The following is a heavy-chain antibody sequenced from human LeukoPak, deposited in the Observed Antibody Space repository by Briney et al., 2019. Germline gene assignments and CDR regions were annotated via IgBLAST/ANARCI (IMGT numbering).Heavy chain of an antibody. CDR2: ISGSGGST. D-gene: IGHD5-18*01. CDR1: GITFSSYG. J-gene: IGHJ6*03. Sequence: GGTLRLSCAASGITFSSYGMSWVRQAPGKGLEWVSAISGSGGSTYYADSVKGRFTISRDNSKNTLYLQMNSLRAEDTAVYYCAKAPRIQLWLVYYYYMDVWGKGTTVTVSS. V-gene: IGHV3-23*01. CDR3: AKAPRIQLWLVYYYYMDV.